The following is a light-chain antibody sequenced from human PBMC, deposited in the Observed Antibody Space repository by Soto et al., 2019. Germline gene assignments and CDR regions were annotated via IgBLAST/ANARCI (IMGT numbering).Light chain of an antibody. V-gene: IGKV1-39*01. CDR1: QSISIY. CDR2: AAS. Sequence: EIQMTQSPSSLSVSLGERVTITCRASQSISIYLNWYQQKPGKAPKLLIYAASSLTSGVPARFSGSGSGTDFTLTISRLQAEDSANYYWQQSYSTPLTFGQGTKVEIK. CDR3: QQSYSTPLT. J-gene: IGKJ4*01.